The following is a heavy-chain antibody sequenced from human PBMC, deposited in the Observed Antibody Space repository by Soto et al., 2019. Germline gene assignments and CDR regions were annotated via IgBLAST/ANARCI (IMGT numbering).Heavy chain of an antibody. D-gene: IGHD3-22*01. V-gene: IGHV3-30*18. J-gene: IGHJ1*01. CDR3: AKDPFTMIVVPVRGYFQH. Sequence: QVQLVESGGGVVQPGRSLRLSCAASGFTFSSYGMHWVRQAPGKGLEWVAVISYDGSNKYYADSVKGRFTISRDNSKNTLYLQMNSLRAEDTAVYYCAKDPFTMIVVPVRGYFQHWGQGTLVTVSS. CDR2: ISYDGSNK. CDR1: GFTFSSYG.